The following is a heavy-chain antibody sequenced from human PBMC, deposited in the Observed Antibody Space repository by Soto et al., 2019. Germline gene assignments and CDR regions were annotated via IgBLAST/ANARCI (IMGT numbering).Heavy chain of an antibody. Sequence: ASVKVSCKASGYTFTSYDINWVRRATGQGLEWMGWMNPNSGNTGYAQKFQGRVTMTRNTSISTAYMGLSSLRSEDTAVYYCARVMRFGELLYVYYYYGMDVWGQGTTVTVSS. V-gene: IGHV1-8*01. J-gene: IGHJ6*02. D-gene: IGHD3-10*01. CDR3: ARVMRFGELLYVYYYYGMDV. CDR2: MNPNSGNT. CDR1: GYTFTSYD.